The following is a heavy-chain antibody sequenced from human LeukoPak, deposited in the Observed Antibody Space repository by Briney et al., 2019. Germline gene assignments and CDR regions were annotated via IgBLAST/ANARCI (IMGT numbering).Heavy chain of an antibody. CDR2: IKQDGSEK. D-gene: IGHD2-15*01. Sequence: PGGSLRLSCAASGFTFSSYWMSWVRQAPGKGLEWVASIKQDGSEKYYVDSVKGRFTISRDNAKNSLYLQMNSLRAEDTAVYYCARAPPPCSGGSCYSGRYYYYYYYMDVWGKGTTVTVSS. V-gene: IGHV3-7*01. J-gene: IGHJ6*03. CDR3: ARAPPPCSGGSCYSGRYYYYYYYMDV. CDR1: GFTFSSYW.